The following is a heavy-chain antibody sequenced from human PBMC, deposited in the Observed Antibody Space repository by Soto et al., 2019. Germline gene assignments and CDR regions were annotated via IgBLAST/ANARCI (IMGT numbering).Heavy chain of an antibody. CDR2: INPKNGDK. CDR3: ARDQGNSSSWPIDF. Sequence: ASVKVSCKTSRYILTDYYIHWVRQAPGQGIEWMGYINPKNGDKTYEQKFQGWVTMTRDTSVNTAYIDLRSLRFNDTAVYYCARDQGNSSSWPIDFWGQGTQVTVSS. CDR1: RYILTDYY. D-gene: IGHD6-13*01. V-gene: IGHV1-2*04. J-gene: IGHJ4*02.